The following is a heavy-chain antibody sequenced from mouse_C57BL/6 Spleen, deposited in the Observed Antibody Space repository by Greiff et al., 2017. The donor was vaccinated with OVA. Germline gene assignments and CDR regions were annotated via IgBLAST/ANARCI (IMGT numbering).Heavy chain of an antibody. CDR1: GFTFSDYY. V-gene: IGHV5-16*01. J-gene: IGHJ2*01. CDR3: ARALYYSSRDYFDY. CDR2: INYDGSST. Sequence: EVKLVESEGGLVQPGSSMKLSCTASGFTFSDYYMAWVRQVPEKGLEWVANINYDGSSTYYLDSLKSRFIISRDNAKNILYLQMSSLKSEDTATYYCARALYYSSRDYFDYWGQGTTLTVSS. D-gene: IGHD1-1*01.